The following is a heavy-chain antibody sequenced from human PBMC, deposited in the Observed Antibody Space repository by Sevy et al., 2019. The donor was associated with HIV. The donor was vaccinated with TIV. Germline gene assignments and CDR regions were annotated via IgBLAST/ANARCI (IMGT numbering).Heavy chain of an antibody. CDR3: GRENGSDLYLDS. CDR1: GFIFSRYG. Sequence: GESLKISCKASGFIFSRYGVHWVRQAPGKGLEWVASIFNDGKTKYYGDPVKGRFTISRDDSKNTLYLQMDSLRAEDTAVYYCGRENGSDLYLDSWGQRTLVTVSS. D-gene: IGHD2-21*02. CDR2: IFNDGKTK. V-gene: IGHV3-33*01. J-gene: IGHJ4*02.